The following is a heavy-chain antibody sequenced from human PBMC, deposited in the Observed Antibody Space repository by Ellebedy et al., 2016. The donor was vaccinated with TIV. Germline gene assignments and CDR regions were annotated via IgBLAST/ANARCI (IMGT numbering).Heavy chain of an antibody. CDR3: AGIPHYGAIDY. V-gene: IGHV3-7*03. CDR2: INPDRSEK. J-gene: IGHJ4*02. CDR1: GFTFDSSW. D-gene: IGHD3-16*01. Sequence: GESLKISCAASGFTFDSSWLASVRQAPGQGLEWVAIINPDRSEKWYVESERGRFTIARDNAKDSVDLQMNSMRVEDTAVYFCAGIPHYGAIDYWGQGTLVTVSA.